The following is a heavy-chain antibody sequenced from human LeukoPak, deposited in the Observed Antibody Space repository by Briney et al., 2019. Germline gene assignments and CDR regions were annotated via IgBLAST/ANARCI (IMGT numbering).Heavy chain of an antibody. CDR2: ISAYNGNT. D-gene: IGHD3-22*01. V-gene: IGHV1-18*01. CDR1: GYTFTSYA. J-gene: IGHJ4*02. CDR3: ARVSDYYDSSGYLFDY. Sequence: ASVKVSCKASGYTFTSYAMNWVRQAPGQGLEWMGWISAYNGNTNYAQKLQGRVTMTTDTSTSTAYMELRSLRSDDTAVYYCARVSDYYDSSGYLFDYWGQGTLVTVSS.